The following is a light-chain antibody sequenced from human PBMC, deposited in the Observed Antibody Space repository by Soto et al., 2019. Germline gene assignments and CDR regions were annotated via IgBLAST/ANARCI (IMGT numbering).Light chain of an antibody. V-gene: IGKV3-15*01. CDR3: QQYTKWPFT. Sequence: MVITQSPSTLSGSPGERVTLSCRASQSVGGNLAWYQQKPGQGPRLLIYGASTRATGIPTRFSGSGSGTGFTLTISSLQSEDFAVYYCQQYTKWPFTFGPGTKVDIK. CDR2: GAS. J-gene: IGKJ3*01. CDR1: QSVGGN.